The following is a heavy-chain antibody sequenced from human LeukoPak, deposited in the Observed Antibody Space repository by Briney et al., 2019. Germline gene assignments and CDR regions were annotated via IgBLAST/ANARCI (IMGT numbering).Heavy chain of an antibody. V-gene: IGHV3-20*04. CDR3: ARYCTFRTCSGTKFDS. J-gene: IGHJ4*02. Sequence: GGSLRLSCAASGFTFSSYAMSWVRQAPGKGLEWVSGINWSGGSTGYADSVKGRFTISRDNAKNSLYLQMNSLRAEDSAVYYCARYCTFRTCSGTKFDSWGQGTLVTVSS. D-gene: IGHD1-1*01. CDR2: INWSGGST. CDR1: GFTFSSYA.